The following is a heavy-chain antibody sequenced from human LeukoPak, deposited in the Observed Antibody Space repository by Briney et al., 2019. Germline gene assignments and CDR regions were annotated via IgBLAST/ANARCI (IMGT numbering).Heavy chain of an antibody. D-gene: IGHD3-16*01. V-gene: IGHV3-30-3*01. Sequence: PGGSLRLSCAASGFTFSSYAMHWVRQAPGKGLEWVAVISYDGSNKYYADSVKGRFTISRDNSKNTLYLQMNSLRAEDTAVYYCARDYDYVWARGAFDIWGQGTMVTVSS. CDR3: ARDYDYVWARGAFDI. CDR2: ISYDGSNK. J-gene: IGHJ3*02. CDR1: GFTFSSYA.